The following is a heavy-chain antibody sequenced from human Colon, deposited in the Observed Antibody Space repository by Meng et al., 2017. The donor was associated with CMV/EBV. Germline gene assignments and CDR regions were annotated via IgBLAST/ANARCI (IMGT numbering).Heavy chain of an antibody. CDR3: ARLSGNSRMDV. CDR1: GFTFSSYS. Sequence: GESLKISCAASGFTFSSYSMNWVRQAPGKGLEWVSSISSSSSYIYYADSVKGRFTISRDNAKNSLYLQMNSLRAEDTAVYYCARLSGNSRMDVWGQGTTVTVSS. V-gene: IGHV3-21*01. D-gene: IGHD1-26*01. CDR2: ISSSSSYI. J-gene: IGHJ6*02.